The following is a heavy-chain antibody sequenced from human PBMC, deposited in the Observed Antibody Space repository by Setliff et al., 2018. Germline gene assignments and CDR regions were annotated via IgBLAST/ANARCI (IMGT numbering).Heavy chain of an antibody. J-gene: IGHJ5*02. Sequence: PGGSLRLSCAASRFTFSSYWMSWVRQAPGKGLEYVSAISSNGGSTYYANSVKGRFTISRDNSKNTLYLQMGSLRAEDMAVYYCARGRIPRIFGVALNWFDPWGQGTLVTVSS. V-gene: IGHV3-64*01. D-gene: IGHD3-3*02. CDR1: RFTFSSYW. CDR2: ISSNGGST. CDR3: ARGRIPRIFGVALNWFDP.